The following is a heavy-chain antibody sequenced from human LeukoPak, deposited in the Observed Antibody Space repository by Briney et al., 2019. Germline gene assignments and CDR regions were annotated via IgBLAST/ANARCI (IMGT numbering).Heavy chain of an antibody. CDR1: GDSFSSNSAA. CDR3: ARDAGIAAAGTGRGWFDP. CDR2: TYYRSKWYN. D-gene: IGHD6-13*01. Sequence: SQTLSLTCAISGDSFSSNSAAWNWLRQSPSRGLEWLGSTYYRSKWYNDYAVSVKSLITINPDTSKNQFSLQLNSVTPEDTAVYYCARDAGIAAAGTGRGWFDPWGQGTLVTVSS. J-gene: IGHJ5*02. V-gene: IGHV6-1*01.